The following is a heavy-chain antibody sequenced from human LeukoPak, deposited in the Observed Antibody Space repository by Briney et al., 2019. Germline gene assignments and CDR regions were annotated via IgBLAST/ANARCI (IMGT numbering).Heavy chain of an antibody. D-gene: IGHD6-13*01. J-gene: IGHJ4*02. V-gene: IGHV3-23*01. CDR2: ISGGGVST. CDR1: GFTFSSYA. CDR3: AKLGIAAAGTQYYFDY. Sequence: GGSVRLSCAASGFTFSSYAMSWVRQAPGKGLEWVSAISGGGVSTYYADSVKGRFTISRDNSKNTLYLQMNSLRAEDTAVYYCAKLGIAAAGTQYYFDYWGQGTLLTVSS.